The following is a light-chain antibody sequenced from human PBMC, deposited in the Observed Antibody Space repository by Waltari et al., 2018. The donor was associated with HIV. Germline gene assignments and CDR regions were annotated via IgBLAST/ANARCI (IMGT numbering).Light chain of an antibody. J-gene: IGLJ6*01. Sequence: QSGLRQPPSTSRPPGQRVVLSCSGSNSNVGQHYVSWFQQLPGAAPRLLIYRNDRRPSGVPDRFTAAKSGSSASLVISGLRSDDEAEYFCASWDDALSSWLFGGGTKLTVL. V-gene: IGLV1-47*01. CDR3: ASWDDALSSWL. CDR1: NSNVGQHY. CDR2: RND.